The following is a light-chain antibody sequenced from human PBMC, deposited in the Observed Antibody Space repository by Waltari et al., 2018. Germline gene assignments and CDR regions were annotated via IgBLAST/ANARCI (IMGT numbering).Light chain of an antibody. V-gene: IGLV2-23*01. J-gene: IGLJ1*01. CDR1: TSDVWTYNL. Sequence: QSALTQPASVSGSPGQSITISCTGTTSDVWTYNLVSWYQQHPGKAPKLIIFEGTKRPSGVSNRVFASKSGNTASRTISGLQADDEADYHCCSYVSNTYVFGTGTKVTVL. CDR2: EGT. CDR3: CSYVSNTYV.